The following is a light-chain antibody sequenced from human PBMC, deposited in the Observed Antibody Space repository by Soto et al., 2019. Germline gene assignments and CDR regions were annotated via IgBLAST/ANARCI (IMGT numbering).Light chain of an antibody. CDR1: QSIRNNQ. CDR2: GAS. Sequence: IGLTQSPGTLSLSPGERATLSCRASQSIRNNQLAWYQQKPGQAPRLLIYGASSRATGIPDRISGRGSGTDFTLIINRLEPEDVAVYYCQQYGSSPRTFGQGTKVDI. J-gene: IGKJ1*01. V-gene: IGKV3-20*01. CDR3: QQYGSSPRT.